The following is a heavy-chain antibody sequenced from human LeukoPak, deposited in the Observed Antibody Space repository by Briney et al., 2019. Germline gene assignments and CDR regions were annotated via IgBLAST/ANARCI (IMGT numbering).Heavy chain of an antibody. J-gene: IGHJ4*02. CDR2: ISHSGGST. V-gene: IGHV3-23*01. D-gene: IGHD5-24*01. Sequence: PGGTLRLSCAASGFPFTTYGISWVRQAPGKGLEWVSSISHSGGSTYYADSVKGRFTISRDNSKNTLYLQMNSLRAEDTAVYYCAKDFLSAGWLHPGYWGQGTLVTVSS. CDR1: GFPFTTYG. CDR3: AKDFLSAGWLHPGY.